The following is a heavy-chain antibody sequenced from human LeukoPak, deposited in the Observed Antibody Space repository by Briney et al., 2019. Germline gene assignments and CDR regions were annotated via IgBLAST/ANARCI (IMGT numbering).Heavy chain of an antibody. CDR3: ARHASVDGNWPRPLDY. D-gene: IGHD6-19*01. CDR1: GGFISSADYY. V-gene: IGHV4-39*01. CDR2: IYYSGST. J-gene: IGHJ4*02. Sequence: PSETLSLTCTVSGGFISSADYYWGWIRQPPGKGLEWIGNIYYSGSTYYNPSLKTRVTISVDTSKNQFSLKLTSVTAADTAVYYCARHASVDGNWPRPLDYWGQGSLVTVSS.